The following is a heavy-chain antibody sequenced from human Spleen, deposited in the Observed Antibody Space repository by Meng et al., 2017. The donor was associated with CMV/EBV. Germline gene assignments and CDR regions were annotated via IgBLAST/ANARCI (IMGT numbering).Heavy chain of an antibody. CDR2: IYWNDDK. V-gene: IGHV2-5*01. CDR1: GFSLSTSGVG. J-gene: IGHJ4*02. D-gene: IGHD3-3*01. CDR3: AHSRNGGGFWSGYYGMVDY. Sequence: SGPTLVKPTQTLTLTCTFSGFSLSTSGVGVGWIRQPPGKALEWLALIYWNDDKRYSPSLKSRLTITKDTSKNQVVLTMTNMDPLDTATYYCAHSRNGGGFWSGYYGMVDYWGQGTLVTVSS.